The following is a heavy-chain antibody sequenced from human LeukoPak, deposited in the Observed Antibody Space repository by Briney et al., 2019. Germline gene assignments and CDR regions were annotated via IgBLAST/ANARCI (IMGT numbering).Heavy chain of an antibody. Sequence: GGSLRLSCAASGLTFSSYAMSWVRQAPGKGLEWVSAISGSGGSTYYADSVKGRFTISRDNSKNTLYLQMNSLRAEDTAVYYCAEMGLQYQLLVNFDYWGQGTLVTVSS. D-gene: IGHD2-2*01. CDR3: AEMGLQYQLLVNFDY. CDR2: ISGSGGST. J-gene: IGHJ4*02. V-gene: IGHV3-23*01. CDR1: GLTFSSYA.